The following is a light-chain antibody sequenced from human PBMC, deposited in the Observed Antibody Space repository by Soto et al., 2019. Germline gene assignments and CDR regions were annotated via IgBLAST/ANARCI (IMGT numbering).Light chain of an antibody. CDR3: QQYGNSPNT. CDR2: GAS. J-gene: IGKJ5*01. Sequence: GTLSLSPGERATLSCRASQSVTSSYLAWYQQRPGQAPRLLMYGASNRATGIPDRFSGSGSGTDFTLTISRLEPEDFAVYYCQQYGNSPNTFGQGTRLEIK. CDR1: QSVTSSY. V-gene: IGKV3-20*01.